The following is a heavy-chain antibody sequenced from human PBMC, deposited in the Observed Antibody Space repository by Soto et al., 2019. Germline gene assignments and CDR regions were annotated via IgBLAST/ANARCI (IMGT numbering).Heavy chain of an antibody. D-gene: IGHD4-4*01. Sequence: WETLSLTCTVSEGSMSSNYWSWIRQSPAKGLEWIGFVYYGGTNYNPSFESRVTMSVDTPKKQFSLELSDVTAADTAVYYCVSYRGACYFDLWGKGTMVTV. CDR1: EGSMSSNY. CDR3: VSYRGACYFDL. CDR2: VYYGGT. J-gene: IGHJ4*02. V-gene: IGHV4-59*01.